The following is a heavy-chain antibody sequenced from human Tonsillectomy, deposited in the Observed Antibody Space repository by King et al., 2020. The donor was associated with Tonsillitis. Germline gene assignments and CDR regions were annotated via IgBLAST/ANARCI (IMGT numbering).Heavy chain of an antibody. CDR2: ISSSSTDI. CDR1: GFTFSYYS. V-gene: IGHV3-21*01. J-gene: IGHJ4*02. Sequence: VQLVESGGGLVKPGGSLRLSCAASGFTFSYYSMNWVRQAPGKGLEWVSPISSSSTDIYYADSVKGRFTISRDNAKNSLYLQMNSLRAEDTSVYYCARGDYYDTSGFADYWGQGTLVTVSS. CDR3: ARGDYYDTSGFADY. D-gene: IGHD3-22*01.